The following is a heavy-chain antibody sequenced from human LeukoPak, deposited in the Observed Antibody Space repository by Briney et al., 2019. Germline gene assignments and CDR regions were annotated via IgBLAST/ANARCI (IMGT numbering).Heavy chain of an antibody. J-gene: IGHJ4*02. V-gene: IGHV3-72*01. Sequence: GGSPRLSCAASGFTFSDHFLDWVRQAPGKGLEWVGRTRNKANSYITEYAASVKGRFTISRDDSKNSLYLQMSSLKTDDTAIYYCASIRGTFGYWGQGTLVTVSS. CDR3: ASIRGTFGY. CDR1: GFTFSDHF. D-gene: IGHD1-26*01. CDR2: TRNKANSYIT.